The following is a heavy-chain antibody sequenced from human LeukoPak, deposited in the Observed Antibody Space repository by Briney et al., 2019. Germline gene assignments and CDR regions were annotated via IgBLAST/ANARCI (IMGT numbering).Heavy chain of an antibody. V-gene: IGHV3-23*01. CDR2: ISGSGGST. CDR1: GFTFSSYA. CDR3: AKDLN. D-gene: IGHD3-9*01. Sequence: PGGSLRLSCAASGFTFSSYAMSWVRQAPGKGLEWVSAISGSGGSTHYPDSENHQLTISRNKSKNTLYQQMNSLRAEDTAVYYCAKDLNWGQGTLVTVSS. J-gene: IGHJ4*02.